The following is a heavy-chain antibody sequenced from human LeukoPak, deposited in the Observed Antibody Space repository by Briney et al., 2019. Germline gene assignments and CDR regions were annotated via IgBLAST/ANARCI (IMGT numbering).Heavy chain of an antibody. CDR1: GYTFTGYY. J-gene: IGHJ4*02. V-gene: IGHV1-2*02. CDR2: INPNSGGT. CDR3: ARVAQHRYYYDSSAYRYYFDY. D-gene: IGHD3-22*01. Sequence: GASVKVSCKASGYTFTGYYMHWVRQAPGQGLERMGWINPNSGGTNYAQKFQGRVTMTRDTSISTAYMELRSLRSDDTAVYYCARVAQHRYYYDSSAYRYYFDYWGQGTLDTVSS.